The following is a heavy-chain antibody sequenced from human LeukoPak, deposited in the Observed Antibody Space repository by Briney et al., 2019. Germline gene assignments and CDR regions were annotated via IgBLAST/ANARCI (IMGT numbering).Heavy chain of an antibody. CDR1: GGSFSGYY. CDR3: ARRRYAYGDYVY. V-gene: IGHV4-34*01. Sequence: ETLSLTCAVYGGSFSGYYWSWIRQPPGKGLEWIGEINHSGSTNYNPSLKSRVTMSVDTSKNQFSLNLTSVTAADTAMYYCARRRYAYGDYVYWGQGTLVTVSS. D-gene: IGHD4-17*01. J-gene: IGHJ4*02. CDR2: INHSGST.